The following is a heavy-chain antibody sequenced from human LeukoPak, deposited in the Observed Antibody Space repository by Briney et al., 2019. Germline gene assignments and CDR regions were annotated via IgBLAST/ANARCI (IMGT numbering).Heavy chain of an antibody. J-gene: IGHJ4*02. V-gene: IGHV4-4*07. Sequence: PSETLSLTCTVSGGSISSYYWSWIRQPAGKGLEWIGRVYTSGSTNYNPSLKSRVTMSVDTSKNQFSLKLSSVTAAGTAVYYCARDRVDPSYYDSSGYDGFDYWGQGTLVTVSS. CDR2: VYTSGST. D-gene: IGHD3-22*01. CDR1: GGSISSYY. CDR3: ARDRVDPSYYDSSGYDGFDY.